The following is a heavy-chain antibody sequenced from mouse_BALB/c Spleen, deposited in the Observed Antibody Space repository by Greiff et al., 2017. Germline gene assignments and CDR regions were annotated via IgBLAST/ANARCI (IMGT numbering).Heavy chain of an antibody. J-gene: IGHJ1*01. CDR1: GYTFTSYW. V-gene: IGHV1-5*01. CDR2: IYPGNSDT. Sequence: EVQLQQSGTVLARPGASVKMSCKASGYTFTSYWMHWVKQRPGQGLEWIGAIYPGNSDTSYNQKFKGKAKLTAVTSTSTAYMELSSLTNEDSAVYYCTRDDRGDWYFDVWGAGTTVTVSS. CDR3: TRDDRGDWYFDV. D-gene: IGHD2-12*01.